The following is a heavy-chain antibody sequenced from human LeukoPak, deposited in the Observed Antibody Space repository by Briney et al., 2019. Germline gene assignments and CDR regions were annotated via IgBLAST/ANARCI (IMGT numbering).Heavy chain of an antibody. V-gene: IGHV3-11*06. D-gene: IGHD5-18*01. CDR3: ARDGAKEGYSYGDY. Sequence: GGSLRLSCAAPGFTFSDYYISWIRQAPGKGLEWVSYISSSSSYTNYADSVKGRFTISRDNAKNSLYLQMNSLRAEDTAVYYCARDGAKEGYSYGDYWGQGTLVTVSS. J-gene: IGHJ4*02. CDR1: GFTFSDYY. CDR2: ISSSSSYT.